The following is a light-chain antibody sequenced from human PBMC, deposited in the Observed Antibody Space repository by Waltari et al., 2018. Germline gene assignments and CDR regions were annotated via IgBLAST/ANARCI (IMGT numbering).Light chain of an antibody. V-gene: IGKV4-1*01. J-gene: IGKJ4*01. CDR2: WAS. CDR3: QQYYITPLS. CDR1: QSVLYSSDNRNY. Sequence: DIVMTQSPDSLAVSPGERATINCKSSQSVLYSSDNRNYLAWYQQKPGQPPNLLIYWASTRESGVPDRFSGSGSGTDFTLTISSLQAEDVAVYYCQQYYITPLSFGGGTKVEIK.